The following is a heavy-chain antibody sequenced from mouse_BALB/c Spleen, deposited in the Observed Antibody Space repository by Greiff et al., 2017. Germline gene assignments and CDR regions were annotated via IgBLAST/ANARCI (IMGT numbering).Heavy chain of an antibody. D-gene: IGHD2-3*01. CDR2: IYPGNVNT. Sequence: VQLQQSGPELVKPGASVRISCKASGYTFTSYYIHWVKQRPGQGLEWIGWIYPGNVNTKYNEKFKGKATLTADKSSSTAYMQLSSLTSEDSAVYFCARGMGNYAMDYWGQGTSVTVSS. CDR3: ARGMGNYAMDY. V-gene: IGHV1S56*01. CDR1: GYTFTSYY. J-gene: IGHJ4*01.